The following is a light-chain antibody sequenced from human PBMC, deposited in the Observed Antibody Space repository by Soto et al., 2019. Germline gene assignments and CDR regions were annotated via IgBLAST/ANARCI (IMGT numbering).Light chain of an antibody. Sequence: ALTQPRSVSGSPGQSVTISYTGTSSDVGSYNYVSWYQQHPGKAPKLMIYDVSKRPSGVPDRFSGSKSGNTASLTISGLQAEDEADYYCCSYAGSYTHYVFGTGTKVTVL. CDR3: CSYAGSYTHYV. CDR1: SSDVGSYNY. CDR2: DVS. V-gene: IGLV2-11*01. J-gene: IGLJ1*01.